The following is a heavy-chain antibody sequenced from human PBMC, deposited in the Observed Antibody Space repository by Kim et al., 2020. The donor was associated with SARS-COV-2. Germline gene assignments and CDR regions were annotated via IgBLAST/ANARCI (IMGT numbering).Heavy chain of an antibody. D-gene: IGHD5-12*01. J-gene: IGHJ4*02. CDR3: ATLDIVDY. Sequence: FSRYTYYSPSLNGRVTISVDSSNNQFSLKLSSVTAADTAVYYCATLDIVDYWGQGTLVTVSS. V-gene: IGHV4-39*01. CDR2: FSRYT.